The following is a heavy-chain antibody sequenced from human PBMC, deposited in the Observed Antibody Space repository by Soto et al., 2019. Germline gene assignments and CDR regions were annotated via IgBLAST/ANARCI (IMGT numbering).Heavy chain of an antibody. V-gene: IGHV3-21*01. CDR1: GVTFGDYA. CDR2: ISSSSSYI. CDR3: ARDKHSPLRSNFDY. J-gene: IGHJ4*02. D-gene: IGHD3-16*01. Sequence: PGGSLRLSCAASGVTFGDYAMHWVRQAPGKGLEWVSSISSSSSYIYYADSVKGRFTISRDNAKNSLYLQMNSQRAEDTAVYYCARDKHSPLRSNFDYWGQGTLVTVSS.